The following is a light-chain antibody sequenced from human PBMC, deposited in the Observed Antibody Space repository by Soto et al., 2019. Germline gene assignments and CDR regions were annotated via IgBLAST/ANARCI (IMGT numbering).Light chain of an antibody. J-gene: IGKJ1*01. Sequence: DIQMTQSPSSLSASVGDRVTITCRASQSISNYLNWYQQKPGKAPKLLIYGASSLQRGVPSRFSGSGSGTDFTLTISSLQPEDFATYYCQQSYSTPWTFGQGTKVEIK. V-gene: IGKV1-39*01. CDR3: QQSYSTPWT. CDR1: QSISNY. CDR2: GAS.